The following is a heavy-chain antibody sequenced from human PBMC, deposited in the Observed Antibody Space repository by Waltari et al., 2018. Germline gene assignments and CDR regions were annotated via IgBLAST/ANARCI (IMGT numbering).Heavy chain of an antibody. D-gene: IGHD3-22*01. CDR1: GGSISSSSYY. CDR3: ARLTSYYDSSGYYQGFDP. Sequence: QLQLQESGPGLVKPSETLSLTCTVHGGSISSSSYYWGWIRPPPGQGLEWIGSIYYSGSTYYNPSLKSRVTISVDTSKNQFSLKLSSVTAADTAVYYCARLTSYYDSSGYYQGFDPWGQGTLVTVSS. V-gene: IGHV4-39*01. CDR2: IYYSGST. J-gene: IGHJ5*02.